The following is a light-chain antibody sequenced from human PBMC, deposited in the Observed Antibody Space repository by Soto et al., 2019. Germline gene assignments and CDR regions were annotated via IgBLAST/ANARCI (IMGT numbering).Light chain of an antibody. CDR3: QQSYSTPQT. CDR2: AAS. CDR1: QSISSY. J-gene: IGKJ1*01. Sequence: DIQMTQSPSSLSASVGDRVTITCRASQSISSYLNWYQQKPGKAPKLLIYAASSLQSGVPTRFSGSGSVTDFTLTISSLQPEEFATYYCQQSYSTPQTFGQGTKVEIK. V-gene: IGKV1-39*01.